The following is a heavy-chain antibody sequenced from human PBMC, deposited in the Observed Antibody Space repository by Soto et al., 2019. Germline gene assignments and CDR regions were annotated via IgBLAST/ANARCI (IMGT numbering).Heavy chain of an antibody. D-gene: IGHD5-18*01. J-gene: IGHJ5*02. CDR3: AGQLCLGSWFHP. V-gene: IGHV1-69*13. CDR1: VGTFSSYA. Sequence: SVKVSCKAPVGTFSSYAISWVRQAPGQRLEWMGGIIPIFGTANYAQKFQGRVTITADESTSTAYMELSSLKSEDTAVYYCAGQLCLGSWFHPWGQAPLVSVFS. CDR2: IIPIFGTA.